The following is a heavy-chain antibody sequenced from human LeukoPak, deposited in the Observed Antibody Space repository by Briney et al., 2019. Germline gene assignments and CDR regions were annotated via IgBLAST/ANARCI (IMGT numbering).Heavy chain of an antibody. J-gene: IGHJ5*02. CDR3: ARGWGSTLKQPLSNWFDP. CDR1: GYTFTSYY. V-gene: IGHV1-46*01. CDR2: INPSGGST. Sequence: GASVKVSCKASGYTFTSYYMRWVRQAPGQGLEWMGIINPSGGSTSYAQKFQGRVAMTRDMSTSTVYMELSSLRSEDTAVYYWARGWGSTLKQPLSNWFDPWGQGTLVTVS. D-gene: IGHD2-2*01.